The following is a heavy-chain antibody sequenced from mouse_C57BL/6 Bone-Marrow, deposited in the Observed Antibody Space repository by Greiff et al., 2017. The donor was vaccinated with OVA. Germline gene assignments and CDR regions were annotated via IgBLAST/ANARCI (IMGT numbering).Heavy chain of an antibody. D-gene: IGHD1-1*01. CDR1: GYTFTSYG. V-gene: IGHV1-81*01. J-gene: IGHJ1*03. CDR3: AREDYGSSYPWWYFDV. Sequence: QVQLKESGAELARPGASVKLSCKASGYTFTSYGISWVKQRTGQGLEWIGEIYPRSGNTYYNEKFKGKATLTADKSSSTAYMELRSLTSEDSAVYFCAREDYGSSYPWWYFDVWGTGTTVTVSS. CDR2: IYPRSGNT.